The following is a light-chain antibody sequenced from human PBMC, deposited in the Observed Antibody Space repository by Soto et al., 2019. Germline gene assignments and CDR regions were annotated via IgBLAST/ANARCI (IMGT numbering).Light chain of an antibody. CDR1: QSVSSN. CDR3: QQYTKWPLT. CDR2: DAS. Sequence: IVMTQFPATLSVSPGERVTLSFRASQSVSSNLAWYQQRPGQAPSLLIYDASNRATGVPARFGGSGSGTEFTLTISSLQSEDFAVYYCQQYTKWPLTFGQGTKVDIK. V-gene: IGKV3D-15*01. J-gene: IGKJ1*01.